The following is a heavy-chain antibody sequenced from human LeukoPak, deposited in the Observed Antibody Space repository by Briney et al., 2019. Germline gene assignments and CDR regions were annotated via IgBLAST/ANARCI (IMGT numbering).Heavy chain of an antibody. V-gene: IGHV4-59*01. D-gene: IGHD2/OR15-2a*01. CDR1: GASFSSSH. J-gene: IGHJ4*02. CDR2: LSYTGKT. CDR3: SEGYFEPFAH. Sequence: SETLSLTCVVSGASFSSSHWNWIRQLPGKGLEWIGCLSYTGKTDYNPSLTSRVTISLDTSKNKVSLKLRFVTAADTAVYYCSEGYFEPFAHWGQGILVTVSS.